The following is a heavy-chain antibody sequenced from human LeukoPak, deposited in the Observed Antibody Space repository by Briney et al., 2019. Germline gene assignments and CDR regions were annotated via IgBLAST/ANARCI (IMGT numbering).Heavy chain of an antibody. CDR3: AKERIAVAGTRIDY. CDR2: ISGSGGNT. V-gene: IGHV3-23*01. D-gene: IGHD6-19*01. CDR1: GFTFSSYA. Sequence: QPGRSLRLSCAASGFTFSSYAMSWVRQAPGKGLEWVSAISGSGGNTYYADSVKGRFTISRDNSKNTLYLQMNSLRAEDTAVYYCAKERIAVAGTRIDYWGQGTLVTVSS. J-gene: IGHJ4*02.